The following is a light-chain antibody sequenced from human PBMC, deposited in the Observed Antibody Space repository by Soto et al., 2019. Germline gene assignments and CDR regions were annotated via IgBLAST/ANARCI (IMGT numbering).Light chain of an antibody. CDR1: SSNIGAGYD. Sequence: QPVLTQPPSVSGAPGQRVTISCTGSSSNIGAGYDVHWYQQLPGTAPKLLIYGNNNRPSGVPDRLSGSKSGTSASLAITGLQAEDEADYYCQSYDSSLSCVFGTGTKLTVL. J-gene: IGLJ1*01. CDR2: GNN. V-gene: IGLV1-40*01. CDR3: QSYDSSLSCV.